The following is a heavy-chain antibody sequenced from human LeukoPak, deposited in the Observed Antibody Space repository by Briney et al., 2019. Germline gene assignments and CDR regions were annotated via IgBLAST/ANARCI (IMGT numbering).Heavy chain of an antibody. CDR3: ARANYYGSGKKDLDY. V-gene: IGHV1-8*01. J-gene: IGHJ4*02. CDR1: GYTFTTYD. D-gene: IGHD3-10*01. Sequence: GASVKVSCKASGYTFTTYDINWVRQATGQGLEWMGWMNPNSGNTGYAQKFQGRFAMTRNTAMSTAYMELSSLRSEDTAVYYCARANYYGSGKKDLDYWGQGTLVTVAS. CDR2: MNPNSGNT.